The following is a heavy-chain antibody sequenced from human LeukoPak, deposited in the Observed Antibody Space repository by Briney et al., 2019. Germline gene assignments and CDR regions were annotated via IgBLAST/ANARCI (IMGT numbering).Heavy chain of an antibody. CDR1: GGSISSNGYY. Sequence: KSSETLSLTCTVSGGSISSNGYYWGWIRQPAGKGLEWIGRFYDTGSINYNPSLKSRVTMSADTSKNQFSLKLSSLTAADTAVYYCARAPLLYSSSVNHYYMDVWGTGTTVTVSS. J-gene: IGHJ6*03. V-gene: IGHV4-61*05. D-gene: IGHD6-13*01. CDR3: ARAPLLYSSSVNHYYMDV. CDR2: FYDTGSI.